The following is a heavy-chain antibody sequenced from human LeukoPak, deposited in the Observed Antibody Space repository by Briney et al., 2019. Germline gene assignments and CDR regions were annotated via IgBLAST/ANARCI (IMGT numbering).Heavy chain of an antibody. CDR3: ARYQAGTTWQDNYYYGMDV. Sequence: GGSLRLSCAASGFTFRSYNMNWVRQAPGKGLEWVSSISIISSYIYYADSVKGRFTISRDNAQNSLYLQMNSLRAEDTAVYYCARYQAGTTWQDNYYYGMDVWGQGTTVTVSS. J-gene: IGHJ6*02. V-gene: IGHV3-21*06. CDR1: GFTFRSYN. CDR2: ISIISSYI. D-gene: IGHD1-7*01.